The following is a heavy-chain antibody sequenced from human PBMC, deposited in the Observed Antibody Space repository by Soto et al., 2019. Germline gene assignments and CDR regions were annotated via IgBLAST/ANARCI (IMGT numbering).Heavy chain of an antibody. CDR2: IIPIFGAS. J-gene: IGHJ4*02. Sequence: QVQLLQSGAEVKKPGSSVKVSCKASGGTLSRYAISWVRQAPGQGLEWMGGIIPIFGASNYAQQFQDRVTIIAVASTSAAYMELRSLRSEDTAVYYSARVGRTVAGRGYYFDYWGQGTLVTVSS. D-gene: IGHD6-19*01. CDR1: GGTLSRYA. CDR3: ARVGRTVAGRGYYFDY. V-gene: IGHV1-69*01.